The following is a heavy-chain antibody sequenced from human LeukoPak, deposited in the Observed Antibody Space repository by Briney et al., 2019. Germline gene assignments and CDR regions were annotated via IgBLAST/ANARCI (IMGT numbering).Heavy chain of an antibody. CDR1: GGSFSGYY. CDR2: INHSGST. CDR3: ASKSYYYGSGIYY. Sequence: SETLSLTCAVYGGSFSGYYWSWIRQTPGKGLEWIGEINHSGSTNYNPSLKSRVTISVDTSKNQFSLKLSSVTAADTAVYYCASKSYYYGSGIYYWGQGTLVTVSS. D-gene: IGHD3-10*01. V-gene: IGHV4-34*01. J-gene: IGHJ4*02.